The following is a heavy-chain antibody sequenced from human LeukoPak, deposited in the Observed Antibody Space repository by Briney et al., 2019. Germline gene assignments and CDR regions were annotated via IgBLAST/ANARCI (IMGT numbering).Heavy chain of an antibody. V-gene: IGHV1-8*01. J-gene: IGHJ4*02. CDR2: MNPNSGNT. CDR1: GYTFTSYD. Sequence: ASVKVSCKASGYTFTSYDINWVRQATGQGLEWMGWMNPNSGNTGYAQKFQGRVTMTRNTSISTAYMELSSLRSEDTAVYYCARGWGKSQTFDYWGQGTLVTVSS. D-gene: IGHD3-16*01. CDR3: ARGWGKSQTFDY.